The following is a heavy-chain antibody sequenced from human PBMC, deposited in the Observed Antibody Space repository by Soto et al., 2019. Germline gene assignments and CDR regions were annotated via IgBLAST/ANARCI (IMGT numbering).Heavy chain of an antibody. D-gene: IGHD2-2*02. CDR3: ARVYCIRTSCHSYYCYGMDV. V-gene: IGHV1-8*01. CDR2: MNHNSGNT. Sequence: QVQLVQSGAEVKKPGASVKVSCKASGYTFTSYDINWVRQATGQGLEWMGWMNHNSGNTGYAQKFQGRVTMTRNTALSTDYRELRSLRSEDTAVYYWARVYCIRTSCHSYYCYGMDVWGQGTTVTVSS. J-gene: IGHJ6*02. CDR1: GYTFTSYD.